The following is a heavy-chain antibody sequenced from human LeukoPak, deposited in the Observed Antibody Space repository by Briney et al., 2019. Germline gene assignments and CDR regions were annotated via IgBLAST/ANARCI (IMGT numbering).Heavy chain of an antibody. CDR3: ARDRLRYFDV. V-gene: IGHV3-21*01. CDR1: GFTFSSYS. J-gene: IGHJ6*04. Sequence: GGSLRLSCAASGFTFSSYSLTWVRQAPGKGLEWVSSISSSSSYIYYADSVKGRFTISRHNAKNSLYLQMNSLRAEDTAVYYCARDRLRYFDVWGKGTTVTVSS. CDR2: ISSSSSYI. D-gene: IGHD3-9*01.